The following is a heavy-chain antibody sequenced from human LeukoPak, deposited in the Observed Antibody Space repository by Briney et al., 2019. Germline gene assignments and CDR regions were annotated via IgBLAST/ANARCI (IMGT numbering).Heavy chain of an antibody. D-gene: IGHD2-15*01. V-gene: IGHV2-5*01. J-gene: IGHJ3*02. Sequence: SGPTLVNPTQTLTLTCTFSGFSVSSGGVGVGWIRQPPGGALEWLGVIYENDEKLYSSPLQNRLSITKDTSKNQVVLTMANMEPVGTATYYCAHRHRGVASDIWGQGTMVTVSS. CDR2: IYENDEK. CDR3: AHRHRGVASDI. CDR1: GFSVSSGGVG.